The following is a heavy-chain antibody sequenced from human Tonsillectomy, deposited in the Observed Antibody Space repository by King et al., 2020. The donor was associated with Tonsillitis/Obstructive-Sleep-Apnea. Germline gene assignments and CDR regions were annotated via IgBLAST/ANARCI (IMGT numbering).Heavy chain of an antibody. CDR2: INPNTNDR. CDR1: GYTFTGYY. J-gene: IGHJ5*02. CDR3: SRGMVVSSTNH. V-gene: IGHV1-2*02. Sequence: VQLVESGAEVKKPGASVKVSCKASGYTFTGYYIHWVRQAPGQGLEWMGCINPNTNDRNYAQTFKGRVTMTRDTSINTAYMELSRLSSDDTAVYYCSRGMVVSSTNHWGQGTLVTVSS. D-gene: IGHD2-21*01.